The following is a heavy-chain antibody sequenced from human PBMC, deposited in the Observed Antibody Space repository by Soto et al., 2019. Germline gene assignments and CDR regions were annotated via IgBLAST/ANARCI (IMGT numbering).Heavy chain of an antibody. D-gene: IGHD6-19*01. CDR3: AKDSWGGVGSGWSHDY. J-gene: IGHJ4*02. V-gene: IGHV3-23*01. CDR1: GFSFGNYT. CDR2: ISGSGE. Sequence: PGGSLRLSCAASGFSFGNYTMIWVGQAPGKGLEWVSVISGSGEYYADSVKGRFTISRDHSKNTLYLHMNSLRGEDTAVYYCAKDSWGGVGSGWSHDYWGQGTLVTVSS.